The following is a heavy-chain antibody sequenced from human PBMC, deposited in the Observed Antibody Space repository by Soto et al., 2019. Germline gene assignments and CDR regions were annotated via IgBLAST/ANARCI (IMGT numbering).Heavy chain of an antibody. V-gene: IGHV1-46*01. Sequence: GASVKVSCKASGDTFTSYSMHWVRQAPGEGLEWMGLIIPRSGTTSFAQKFQGTVTMTRDTSTSTVYMELSSLRSEDTAMYYCARETRSDSNWFDPWGQGTLVTVSS. CDR3: ARETRSDSNWFDP. J-gene: IGHJ5*02. CDR2: IIPRSGTT. D-gene: IGHD2-21*02. CDR1: GDTFTSYS.